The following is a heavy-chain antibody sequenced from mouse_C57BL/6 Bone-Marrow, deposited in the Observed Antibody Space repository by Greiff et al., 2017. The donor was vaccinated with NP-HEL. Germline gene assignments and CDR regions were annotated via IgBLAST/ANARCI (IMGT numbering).Heavy chain of an antibody. CDR1: GFSLTSYG. V-gene: IGHV2-2*01. D-gene: IGHD2-4*01. J-gene: IGHJ4*01. Sequence: VKLQESGPGLVQPSQSLSITCTVSGFSLTSYGVHWVRQSPGKGLEWLGVIWSGGSTDYNAAFISRLSISKDNSKSQVFFKMNSLQADDTAIYYCARNFGDYDDYAMDYWGQGTSVTVSS. CDR3: ARNFGDYDDYAMDY. CDR2: IWSGGST.